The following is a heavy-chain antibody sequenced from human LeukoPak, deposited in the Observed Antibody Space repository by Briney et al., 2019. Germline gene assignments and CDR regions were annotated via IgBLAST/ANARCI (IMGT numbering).Heavy chain of an antibody. CDR1: GGSISSYY. D-gene: IGHD3-9*01. CDR2: IYYSGST. V-gene: IGHV4-59*08. CDR3: ARHRKGRYFDWLFGGFYYFDY. Sequence: SETLSLTCTVSGGSISSYYWSWIRQPPGKGLEWIGYIYYSGSTNYNPSLKSRVTISVDTSKNQFSLKLSSVTAADPAVYYCARHRKGRYFDWLFGGFYYFDYWGQGTLVTVSP. J-gene: IGHJ4*02.